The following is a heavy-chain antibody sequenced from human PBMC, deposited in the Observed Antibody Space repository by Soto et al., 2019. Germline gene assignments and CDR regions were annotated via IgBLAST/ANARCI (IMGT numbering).Heavy chain of an antibody. CDR1: GDTFSGYP. V-gene: IGHV1-69*18. CDR3: ARDGGFGELKY. Sequence: QVQVVQSGAELKKPGSSVQVSCKASGDTFSGYPINWGRQAPGEGLEWIGRIIPVFGTTNDEERFEVRITFTADESTHTAYRELRGLLSEDTAVYYCARDGGFGELKYWGPGTLVTVS. J-gene: IGHJ4*02. D-gene: IGHD3-10*01. CDR2: IIPVFGTT.